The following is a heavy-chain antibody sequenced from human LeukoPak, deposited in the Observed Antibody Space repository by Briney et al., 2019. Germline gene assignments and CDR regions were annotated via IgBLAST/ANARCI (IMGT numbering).Heavy chain of an antibody. J-gene: IGHJ6*03. D-gene: IGHD6-19*01. CDR3: VGRYSSGWYGRSYYYYMDV. Sequence: SETLSLTCTVSGGSISSYYWSWIRQPPGKGLEWIGEINHSGSTNYNPSLKSRVTISVDTSKNQFSLKLSSVTAADTAVYYCVGRYSSGWYGRSYYYYMDVWGKGTTVTVSS. V-gene: IGHV4-34*01. CDR2: INHSGST. CDR1: GGSISSYY.